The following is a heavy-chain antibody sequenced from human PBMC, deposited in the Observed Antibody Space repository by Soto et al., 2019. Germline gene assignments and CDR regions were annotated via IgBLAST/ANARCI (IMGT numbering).Heavy chain of an antibody. CDR3: STNYYDSSGYDNWFDP. Sequence: PGGSLRLSCAASGFTFNSYWMTWVRQAPGRGLECVGFIRSKAYGGTTHYAASVKGRFTISRDDSKSIAYLQMNSLKTEDTAVYYCSTNYYDSSGYDNWFDPWGQGTLVTVSS. CDR2: IRSKAYGGTT. J-gene: IGHJ5*02. D-gene: IGHD3-22*01. V-gene: IGHV3-49*04. CDR1: GFTFNSYW.